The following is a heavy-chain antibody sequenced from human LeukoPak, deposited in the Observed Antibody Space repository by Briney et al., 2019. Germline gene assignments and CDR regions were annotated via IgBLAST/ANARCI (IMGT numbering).Heavy chain of an antibody. V-gene: IGHV3-7*01. J-gene: IGHJ4*02. CDR2: IKQDGSEK. CDR1: GFTFSSYA. CDR3: ARPPFGYGGCALPFDY. Sequence: GGSLRLSCAASGFTFSSYAMSWVRQAPGKGLEWVANIKQDGSEKYYVDSVKGRFTISRDNAKNSLYLQMNSLRAEDTAVYYCARPPFGYGGCALPFDYWGQGTLVTVSS. D-gene: IGHD1-26*01.